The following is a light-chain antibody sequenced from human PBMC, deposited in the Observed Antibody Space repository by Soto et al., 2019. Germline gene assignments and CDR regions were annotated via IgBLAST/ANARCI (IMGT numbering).Light chain of an antibody. CDR2: GAS. V-gene: IGKV3-20*01. CDR1: QSVSANY. CDR3: QKYDDSPLT. Sequence: EIVLTQSPDTLSLSPGQRATLSFRSSQSVSANYVAWYQQKPGQAPRLLIYGASNRAAGVPDRFSGGGSATDFTLTISRLEPEDFAVYYCQKYDDSPLTFGGGTKVDIK. J-gene: IGKJ4*01.